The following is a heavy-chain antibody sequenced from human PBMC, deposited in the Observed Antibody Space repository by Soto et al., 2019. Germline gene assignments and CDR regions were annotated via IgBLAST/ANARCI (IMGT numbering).Heavy chain of an antibody. Sequence: EVQLVESGGGLVQPGGSLRLSCAASGFTFSSYWMHWVRQAPGKGLVWVSRINSDGSSTSYADSVKGRFTISRDNAKNTLYLQMNSLRAEDTAVYYCAWGIAARLDDFDYWGQGTLVTVSS. D-gene: IGHD6-6*01. CDR2: INSDGSST. J-gene: IGHJ4*02. V-gene: IGHV3-74*01. CDR3: AWGIAARLDDFDY. CDR1: GFTFSSYW.